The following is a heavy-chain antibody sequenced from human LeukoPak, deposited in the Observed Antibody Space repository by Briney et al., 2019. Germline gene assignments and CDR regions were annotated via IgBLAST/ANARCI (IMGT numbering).Heavy chain of an antibody. J-gene: IGHJ6*04. Sequence: PSETLSLTCTVSGGSISSYYWSWIRQPPGKGLEWIGYIYTSGSTNYNPSLKSRITISVDTSKNQFSLKLSSVTAADTAVYYCASAYDFWSGWDVWGKGTTVTVSS. CDR2: IYTSGST. CDR3: ASAYDFWSGWDV. CDR1: GGSISSYY. D-gene: IGHD3-3*01. V-gene: IGHV4-4*09.